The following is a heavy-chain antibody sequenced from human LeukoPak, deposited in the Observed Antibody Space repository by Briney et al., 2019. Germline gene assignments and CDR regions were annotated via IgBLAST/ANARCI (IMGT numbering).Heavy chain of an antibody. V-gene: IGHV1-2*02. J-gene: IGHJ3*02. CDR3: ARVPYGDYGVAFDI. D-gene: IGHD4-17*01. CDR2: INPNSGGT. Sequence: ASVKVSCKASGYTFTGCYMHWVRQAPGQGLEWMGWINPNSGGTNYAQKFQGRVTMTRDTSISTAYMELSRLRSDDTAVYYCARVPYGDYGVAFDIWGQGTMVTVSS. CDR1: GYTFTGCY.